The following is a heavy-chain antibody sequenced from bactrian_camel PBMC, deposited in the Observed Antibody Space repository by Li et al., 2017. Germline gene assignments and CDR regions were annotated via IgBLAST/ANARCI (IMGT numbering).Heavy chain of an antibody. CDR3: VLDPGAPQCNDDPWTAQTPGIF. CDR2: IDSDGSI. V-gene: IGHV3S53*01. Sequence: HVQLVESGGGSVQAGGSLTLSCSTPVSTTSSNCLGWFRQDAGKEREAVAAIDSDGSISYGGSVKGRFIISKDTAKNTLYLQMNGLKPEDTAMYYCVLDPGAPQCNDDPWTAQTPGIFWGQGTQVTVS. J-gene: IGHJ4*01. CDR1: VSTTSSNC. D-gene: IGHD1*01.